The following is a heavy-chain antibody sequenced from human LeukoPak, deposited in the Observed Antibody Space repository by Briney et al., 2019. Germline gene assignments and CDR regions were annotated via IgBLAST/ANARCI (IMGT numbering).Heavy chain of an antibody. V-gene: IGHV3-23*01. Sequence: PGGSLRLSCAASGFTVSFYAMSWVRQAPGKGLEWVSVIAGGGSSTYYAGSVKGRFTISGDNSKNTLYLQMNSLRVEDTAVYYCVKDPDPRYCSSTSCSPIWGQGTMVTVSS. CDR3: VKDPDPRYCSSTSCSPI. CDR1: GFTVSFYA. J-gene: IGHJ3*02. D-gene: IGHD2-2*01. CDR2: IAGGGSST.